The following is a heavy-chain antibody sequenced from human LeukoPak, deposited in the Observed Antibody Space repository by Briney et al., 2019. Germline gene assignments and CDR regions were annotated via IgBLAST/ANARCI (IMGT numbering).Heavy chain of an antibody. D-gene: IGHD3-10*01. J-gene: IGHJ4*02. V-gene: IGHV4-4*02. CDR2: IYHDGST. CDR3: ARFGVQYYYGSGSYPGDY. Sequence: SETLSLTCAVSGGSISSNNWWIWVRQSPEKGLEWIGEIYHDGSTNYNPSLKSRVTISMDKSKNQLSLKLNFVTAADTAVYYCARFGVQYYYGSGSYPGDYWGQGTLVTVSS. CDR1: GGSISSNNW.